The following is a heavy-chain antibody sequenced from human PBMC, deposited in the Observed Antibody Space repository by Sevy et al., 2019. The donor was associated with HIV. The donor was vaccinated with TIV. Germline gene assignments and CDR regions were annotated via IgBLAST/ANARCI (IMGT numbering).Heavy chain of an antibody. Sequence: ASVKVSCKASGYTFTGYYMHSVRQAPGQGLEWMGWINPNSGGTNYAQKFQGRVTMTRDTSISTAYMELSRLRSDDTAVYYCARERVYCSGGSCKPGGWFDPWGQRTLVTVSS. V-gene: IGHV1-2*02. CDR2: INPNSGGT. CDR3: ARERVYCSGGSCKPGGWFDP. J-gene: IGHJ5*02. D-gene: IGHD2-15*01. CDR1: GYTFTGYY.